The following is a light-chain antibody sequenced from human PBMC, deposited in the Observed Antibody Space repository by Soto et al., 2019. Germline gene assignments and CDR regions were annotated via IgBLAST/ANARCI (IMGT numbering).Light chain of an antibody. J-gene: IGKJ1*01. CDR3: QQTYNTPWT. Sequence: DIQMTQSPSTLSASVGDRVTITCRASQSISSWLAWYQQKPGKAPKLLIFDASSLQSGVPSRFSGSGSGTDFALTISSLQPEDFATYYCQQTYNTPWTFGQGTKVDIK. V-gene: IGKV1-39*01. CDR1: QSISSW. CDR2: DAS.